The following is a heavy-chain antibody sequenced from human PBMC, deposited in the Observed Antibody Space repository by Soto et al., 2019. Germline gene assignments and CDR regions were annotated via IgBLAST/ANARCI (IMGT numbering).Heavy chain of an antibody. Sequence: EVQLVESGGGLVQPGGSLRLSCAASGFTFSSYAMSWVRQAPGKGLEWVSAISGSGGSTYYADSVKGRFTISRDNSKNTLYLQMNSLRAEDTAVYYCAKDRLRSYCSSTSCYTDSFDYWGQGTLVTVSS. CDR3: AKDRLRSYCSSTSCYTDSFDY. J-gene: IGHJ4*02. D-gene: IGHD2-2*02. CDR2: ISGSGGST. V-gene: IGHV3-23*04. CDR1: GFTFSSYA.